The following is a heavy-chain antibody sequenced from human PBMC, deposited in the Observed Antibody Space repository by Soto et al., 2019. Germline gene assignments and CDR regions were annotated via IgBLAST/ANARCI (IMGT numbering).Heavy chain of an antibody. Sequence: PSETLSLTCTVSGGSISSGGYYWSWIRQHPGKGLEWIGYIYYSGSTYYNPSLKSRVTISVDTSKNQFSLKLSSVTAADTAVYYCASPPRNYYVSPDWFDPWGQGPLVTVP. J-gene: IGHJ5*02. CDR1: GGSISSGGYY. V-gene: IGHV4-31*03. D-gene: IGHD3-10*02. CDR2: IYYSGST. CDR3: ASPPRNYYVSPDWFDP.